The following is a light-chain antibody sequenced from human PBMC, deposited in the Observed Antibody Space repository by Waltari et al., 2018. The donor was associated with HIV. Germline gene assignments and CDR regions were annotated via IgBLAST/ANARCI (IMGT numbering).Light chain of an antibody. CDR2: GAY. Sequence: EIVMTQSPDTLSVFPGERVTLSCRSSQSVGSNLAWYQQKPGQAPRLIIYGAYNRATGGPARFSGSGSGTEFTLTISSLHSEDFAVYYCQQYNNWPPLTFGGGTKMRIK. J-gene: IGKJ4*01. V-gene: IGKV3-15*01. CDR3: QQYNNWPPLT. CDR1: QSVGSN.